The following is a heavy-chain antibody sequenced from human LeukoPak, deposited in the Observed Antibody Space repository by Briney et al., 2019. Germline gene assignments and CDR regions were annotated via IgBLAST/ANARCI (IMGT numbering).Heavy chain of an antibody. CDR1: GFTFSSYS. J-gene: IGHJ4*02. CDR3: AKDPESSSWYYFDY. D-gene: IGHD6-13*01. V-gene: IGHV3-23*01. Sequence: GGSLRLSCAASGFTFSSYSMSWVRQAPGKGLEWVSAISGSGGSTYYADSVKGRFTISRDNSKNTLYLQMNSLRAEDTAVYYCAKDPESSSWYYFDYWGQGTLVTVSS. CDR2: ISGSGGST.